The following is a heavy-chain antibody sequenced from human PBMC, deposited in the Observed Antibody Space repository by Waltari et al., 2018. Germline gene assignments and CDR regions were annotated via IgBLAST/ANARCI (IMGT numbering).Heavy chain of an antibody. CDR2: IYPGDSDT. Sequence: EVQLVQSGAEVKKPGESLKISCKGSGYSFTSYWIGWVRQMPGKGLEWMGIIYPGDSDTRYSPSFQGQVTISADKSISTAYLQWSSLKASDTAMYYCARQYCSSTSCYNFPFDYWGQGTLVTVSS. J-gene: IGHJ4*02. CDR3: ARQYCSSTSCYNFPFDY. V-gene: IGHV5-51*01. D-gene: IGHD2-2*02. CDR1: GYSFTSYW.